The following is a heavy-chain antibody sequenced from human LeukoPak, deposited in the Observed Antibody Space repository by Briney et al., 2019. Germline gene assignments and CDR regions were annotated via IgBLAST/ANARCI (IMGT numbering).Heavy chain of an antibody. V-gene: IGHV3-30*02. CDR1: GFTFSSYG. Sequence: GGSLRLSCAASGFTFSSYGMHWVRQAPGKGLEWVAFIRYDGSNKYYADSVKGRFTISRDNSKNTLYLQMNSLRAEDTAVYYCARTQQARIYSSGWYTDYWGQGTLVTVSS. CDR3: ARTQQARIYSSGWYTDY. CDR2: IRYDGSNK. D-gene: IGHD6-19*01. J-gene: IGHJ4*02.